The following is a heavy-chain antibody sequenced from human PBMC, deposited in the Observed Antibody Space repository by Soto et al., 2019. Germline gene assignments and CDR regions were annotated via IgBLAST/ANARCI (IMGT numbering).Heavy chain of an antibody. Sequence: GGSLRLSCAASGFTFSNYWMNWVRQAPGKGLVWVSRINGGGTITTYADSVKGRFTISRDNAKNTLFLQMNSLRAEDTAVYYCATLVSSTFDMWGKGTMGT. J-gene: IGHJ3*02. CDR1: GFTFSNYW. CDR2: INGGGTIT. V-gene: IGHV3-74*01. CDR3: ATLVSSTFDM.